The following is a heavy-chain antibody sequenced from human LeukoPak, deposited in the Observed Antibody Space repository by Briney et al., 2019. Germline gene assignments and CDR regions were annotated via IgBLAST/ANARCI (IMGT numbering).Heavy chain of an antibody. Sequence: GGSLRLSCAASRFTFSDYWMHWVRQAPGKGLVWVSRINSDGSTTIYADSVKGRFTISRDNAKNTVYLQMNSLRAEDTAVYYCARGGYGSGWYYFDYWGQGTLVTVSS. D-gene: IGHD6-19*01. CDR2: INSDGSTT. CDR3: ARGGYGSGWYYFDY. J-gene: IGHJ4*02. CDR1: RFTFSDYW. V-gene: IGHV3-74*01.